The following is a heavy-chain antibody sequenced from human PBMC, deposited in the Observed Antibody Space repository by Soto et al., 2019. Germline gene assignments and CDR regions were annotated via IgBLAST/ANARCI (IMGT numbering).Heavy chain of an antibody. CDR2: AQPGHSDT. Sequence: GESLKISCQGSGYRFSSFWIGWVRQMPGKGLEWMGIAQPGHSDTRYSPAFQGHVTISADESTNTAYLQWSSLRASDTAMYFCARHGYSSGWYPDHWGQGTLVTVSS. V-gene: IGHV5-51*01. J-gene: IGHJ4*02. CDR3: ARHGYSSGWYPDH. CDR1: GYRFSSFW. D-gene: IGHD6-13*01.